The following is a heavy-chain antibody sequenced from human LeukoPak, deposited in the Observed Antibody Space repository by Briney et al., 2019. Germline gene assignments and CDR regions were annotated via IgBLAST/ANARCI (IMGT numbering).Heavy chain of an antibody. CDR1: GFTFSSYW. V-gene: IGHV3-7*01. CDR3: AKDWNRAETVPYFDY. CDR2: IKQDGSEK. D-gene: IGHD1/OR15-1a*01. J-gene: IGHJ4*02. Sequence: GGSLRLSCAASGFTFSSYWMSWVRQAPGKGLEWVANIKQDGSEKYYVDSVKGRFTISRDNSKNTLYLQMNSLRAEDTAVYYCAKDWNRAETVPYFDYWGQGTLVTVSS.